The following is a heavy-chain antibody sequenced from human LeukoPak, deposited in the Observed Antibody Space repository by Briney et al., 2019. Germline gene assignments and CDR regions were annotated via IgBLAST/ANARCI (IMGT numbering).Heavy chain of an antibody. Sequence: SETLSLTCAIYGGSFSGYYWSWIRQPPGKGLEWIGEINHSGSTNYNPSLKGRVTISVDTSKNQFSLRLSSVTAADTAVYYCASSSGYCSSTSCYPSYYFDYWGQGTLVTVSS. CDR2: INHSGST. CDR3: ASSSGYCSSTSCYPSYYFDY. D-gene: IGHD2-2*01. V-gene: IGHV4-34*01. CDR1: GGSFSGYY. J-gene: IGHJ4*02.